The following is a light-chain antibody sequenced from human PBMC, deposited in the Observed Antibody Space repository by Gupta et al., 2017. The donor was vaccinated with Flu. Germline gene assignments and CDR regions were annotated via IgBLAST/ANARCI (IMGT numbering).Light chain of an antibody. CDR3: QQFDNFPRT. CDR1: QDISNF. Sequence: PSSLSASVGDRVTITCQASQDISNFLNWYQQKPGKAPKLLIYDASTLETGVPSRFSGSGSGTDFTFTISGRQPEDFATYYCQQFDNFPRTFGQGTKVEIK. CDR2: DAS. J-gene: IGKJ1*01. V-gene: IGKV1-33*01.